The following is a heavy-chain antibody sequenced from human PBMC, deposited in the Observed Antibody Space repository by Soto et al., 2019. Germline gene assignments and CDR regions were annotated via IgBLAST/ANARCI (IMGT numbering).Heavy chain of an antibody. CDR3: AASGYYPSFIDY. J-gene: IGHJ4*02. CDR2: IYYSGST. CDR1: GGSISSGDYY. D-gene: IGHD3-22*01. Sequence: KLSETLSLTCTVSGGSISSGDYYWSWIRQPPGKGLEWIGYIYYSGSTYYNPSLKSRVTVSVDTSKNQFSLKLSSVTAADTAVYYCAASGYYPSFIDYWGQGTLVTVSS. V-gene: IGHV4-30-4*01.